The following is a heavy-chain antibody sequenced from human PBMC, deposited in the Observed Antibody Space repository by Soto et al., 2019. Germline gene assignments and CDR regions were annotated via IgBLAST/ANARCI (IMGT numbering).Heavy chain of an antibody. D-gene: IGHD3-10*01. V-gene: IGHV4-39*01. CDR2: IYYSGST. CDR1: GVSIGSSSYY. CDR3: ARGLLSFRGKNWFDP. Sequence: SETLSLTCTVSGVSIGSSSYYWGWIRQRPGKGLEWIGSIYYSGSTYYNPSLKSRATISVNTSKNQYSLKLSSVTAADTAVYFCARGLLSFRGKNWFDPWGQGTLVTVSS. J-gene: IGHJ5*02.